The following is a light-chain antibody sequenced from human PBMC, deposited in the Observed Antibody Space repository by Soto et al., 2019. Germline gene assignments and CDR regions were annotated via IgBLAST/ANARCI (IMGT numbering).Light chain of an antibody. Sequence: QSVLTQPRSVSGSPGQSVTISCTGTSSDVGGYNYVSWYQQHPGKAPKLMIYDVSKRPSGVPDRFSGSKSGNTASLTISGLQVEDEADYYCCSYAGSYTYVFGTGTKATVL. J-gene: IGLJ1*01. CDR1: SSDVGGYNY. CDR3: CSYAGSYTYV. V-gene: IGLV2-11*01. CDR2: DVS.